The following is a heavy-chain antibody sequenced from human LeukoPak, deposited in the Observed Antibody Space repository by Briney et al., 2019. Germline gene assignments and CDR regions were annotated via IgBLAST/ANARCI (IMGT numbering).Heavy chain of an antibody. Sequence: GGSLRLSCAASGFTFSSYAMSWVRQAPGKGLEWVSAISGSGGSTYYADSVKGRFTISRDNSKNTLYLQMNSLRAEDTAVYYCAKAEAYYDFWSGLSYYYYGMDVWGQGTTVTVSS. D-gene: IGHD3-3*01. CDR3: AKAEAYYDFWSGLSYYYYGMDV. J-gene: IGHJ6*02. CDR1: GFTFSSYA. V-gene: IGHV3-23*01. CDR2: ISGSGGST.